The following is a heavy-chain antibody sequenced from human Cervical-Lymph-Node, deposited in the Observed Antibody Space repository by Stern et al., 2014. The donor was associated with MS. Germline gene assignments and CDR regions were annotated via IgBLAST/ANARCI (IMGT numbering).Heavy chain of an antibody. D-gene: IGHD5-24*01. V-gene: IGHV1-2*02. J-gene: IGHJ4*02. CDR2: IIPNNGDT. CDR3: AKDGYNY. Sequence: VQLGESGAEVKKPGASVKVSCKASGYTFTGYYIHWVRQAPGQGLEWMGWIIPNNGDTNYAQNFQGRVTMTRDTSISTAYMELSRLRSDDTAVYYCAKDGYNYWGQGTLVTVSS. CDR1: GYTFTGYY.